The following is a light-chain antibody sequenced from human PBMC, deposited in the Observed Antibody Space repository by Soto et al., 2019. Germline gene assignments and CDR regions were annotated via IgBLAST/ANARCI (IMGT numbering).Light chain of an antibody. CDR2: WAY. CDR3: QQSHATPPT. CDR1: QSILYNSNNKNY. Sequence: DIVMTQSPDSLAVSLGERATINCKSSQSILYNSNNKNYLAWYQQKAGQPPKLLIYWAYTRESGVPDRFSGRGSGKDFTLTISSLQAEDVAVYYCQQSHATPPTFGQGTKVEIK. J-gene: IGKJ1*01. V-gene: IGKV4-1*01.